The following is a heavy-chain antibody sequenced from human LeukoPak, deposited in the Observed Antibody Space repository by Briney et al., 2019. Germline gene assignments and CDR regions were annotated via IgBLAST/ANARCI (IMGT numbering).Heavy chain of an antibody. V-gene: IGHV3-23*01. CDR3: AKAPYYYDSSGHGIGAFDI. Sequence: PTGGSLRLSCAASGFSFGSYAMSWVRQAAGKGLEWVSEICGSVSGSGDCTHYADSVKGRFTISRDNSKNTLYLQMNSLRAEDTAVYYCAKAPYYYDSSGHGIGAFDIWGQGTMVTVSS. D-gene: IGHD3-22*01. CDR2: ICGSVSGSGDCT. J-gene: IGHJ3*02. CDR1: GFSFGSYA.